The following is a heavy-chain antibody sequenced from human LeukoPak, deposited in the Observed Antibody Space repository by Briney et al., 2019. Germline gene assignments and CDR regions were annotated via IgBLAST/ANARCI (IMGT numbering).Heavy chain of an antibody. Sequence: PSETLSLTCTVSGGSISSGGYYWSWIRQPPGKGLEWIGYIYHSGSTYYNPSLKSRVTISVDRSKNQFSLKLSSVTAADTAVYYRARGGTGNWFDPWGQGTLVTVSS. V-gene: IGHV4-30-2*01. J-gene: IGHJ5*02. CDR3: ARGGTGNWFDP. CDR1: GGSISSGGYY. CDR2: IYHSGST. D-gene: IGHD7-27*01.